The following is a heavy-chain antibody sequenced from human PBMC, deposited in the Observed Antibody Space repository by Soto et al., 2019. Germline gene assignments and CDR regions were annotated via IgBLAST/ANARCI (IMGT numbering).Heavy chain of an antibody. CDR2: IIPILGIA. D-gene: IGHD2-2*01. V-gene: IGHV1-69*02. CDR3: AGSTFDIVVVPAARNRTDYMDV. Sequence: GASVKVSCKASGGAFSSYTISWVRQAPGQGLEWMGRIIPILGIANYAQKFQGRVTITADKSTSTAYMELSSLRSEDTAVYYCAGSTFDIVVVPAARNRTDYMDVWGKGTTVTVSS. CDR1: GGAFSSYT. J-gene: IGHJ6*03.